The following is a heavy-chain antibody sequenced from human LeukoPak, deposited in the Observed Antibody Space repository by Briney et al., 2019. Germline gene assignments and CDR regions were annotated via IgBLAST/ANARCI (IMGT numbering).Heavy chain of an antibody. CDR1: GFTFSRYA. Sequence: GGSLRLSCAASGFTFSRYAMHWVRQAPGKGLEWVAVVASDGNDKHHADSVKGRFTISRDNSKNTLYLQMNSLRADDTAVYYCARDNTIGAADYYFDYWGQGTLDTVSS. J-gene: IGHJ4*02. CDR2: VASDGNDK. V-gene: IGHV3-30*04. D-gene: IGHD6-13*01. CDR3: ARDNTIGAADYYFDY.